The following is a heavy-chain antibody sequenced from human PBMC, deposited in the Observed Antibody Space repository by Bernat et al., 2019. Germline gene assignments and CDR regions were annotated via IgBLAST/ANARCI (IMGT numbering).Heavy chain of an antibody. J-gene: IGHJ5*02. CDR1: GGSISSGDYY. V-gene: IGHV4-30-4*01. D-gene: IGHD3-3*01. CDR3: ARAALRGVVRNNWFDP. CDR2: IYYSGST. Sequence: QVQLQESGPGLVKPSQTLSLTCTVSGGSISSGDYYWSWIRQPPGKGLEWIGYIYYSGSTYYNPSLKSRVTISVDTSKNQFSLKLSSVTAADTAVYYCARAALRGVVRNNWFDPWGQGTLVTVSS.